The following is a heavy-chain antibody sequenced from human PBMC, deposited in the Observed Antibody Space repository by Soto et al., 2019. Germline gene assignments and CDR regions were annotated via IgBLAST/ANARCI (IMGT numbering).Heavy chain of an antibody. Sequence: QVQLVQSGGEVKKPGASVPVSCKASGYTFINYHITWVRQDPGQGLEWMAWINTYNGMTDYAQKFQGRVTMTRDTSTSTAYMELRNLGSDDTDVYFCAKSPRGEMATDWGQGTLVTVSS. CDR1: GYTFINYH. D-gene: IGHD5-12*01. J-gene: IGHJ4*02. V-gene: IGHV1-18*01. CDR2: INTYNGMT. CDR3: AKSPRGEMATD.